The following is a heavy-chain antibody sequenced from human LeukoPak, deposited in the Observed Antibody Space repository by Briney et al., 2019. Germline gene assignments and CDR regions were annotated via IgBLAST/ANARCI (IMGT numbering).Heavy chain of an antibody. V-gene: IGHV3-64D*09. CDR3: VKDVGGSYAFDY. Sequence: GSLRLSCSASGFTFSRYAMHWVRQAPGKGLEYVSGINDNGGRTHYGDSVKGRFSISRDNSKNTLHLQMSTLRAGDTALYYCVKDVGGSYAFDYWGQGILVTVAS. D-gene: IGHD1-26*01. CDR2: INDNGGRT. CDR1: GFTFSRYA. J-gene: IGHJ4*02.